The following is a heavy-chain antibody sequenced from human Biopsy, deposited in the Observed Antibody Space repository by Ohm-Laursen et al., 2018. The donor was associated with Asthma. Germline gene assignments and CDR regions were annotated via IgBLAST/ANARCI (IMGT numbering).Heavy chain of an antibody. CDR2: ISSRGSNI. D-gene: IGHD6-13*01. CDR3: ARGYSTSWYFGY. CDR1: GFSFSNFA. Sequence: SLRLSCAASGFSFSNFAIHWVRQAPGKGLEWVAYISSRGSNIFYADSVKGRFTISRDNAKKSLFLEMNSLTVEDTAVYFCARGYSTSWYFGYWGQGTLVTVSS. V-gene: IGHV3-11*01. J-gene: IGHJ4*02.